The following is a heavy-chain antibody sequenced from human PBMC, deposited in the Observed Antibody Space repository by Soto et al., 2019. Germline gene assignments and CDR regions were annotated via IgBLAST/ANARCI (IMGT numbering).Heavy chain of an antibody. CDR1: GGSISSGCYY. Sequence: PSETLSLTCTVSGGSISSGCYYWSWIRQHPGKGLEWIGYIYYSGSTYYNPSLKSRVTISVDTSKNQFSLKLSSVTAADTAVYYCARMSGSYWDYYYGMDVWGQGTTVTVSS. CDR2: IYYSGST. D-gene: IGHD1-26*01. CDR3: ARMSGSYWDYYYGMDV. V-gene: IGHV4-31*03. J-gene: IGHJ6*02.